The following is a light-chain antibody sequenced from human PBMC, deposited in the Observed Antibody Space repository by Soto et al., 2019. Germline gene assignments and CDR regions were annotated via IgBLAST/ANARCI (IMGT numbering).Light chain of an antibody. CDR1: QSIGTY. CDR3: QESHST. J-gene: IGKJ2*01. CDR2: AAS. Sequence: DAQMTQSPSSLSASVGDSVTITCRARQSIGTYLDWYQHNPGQAPKLLIYAASSFPNVLPSRFTDSVSGTNFTLTISSLQPGDLANYDSQESHSTFGQGTKLEIK. V-gene: IGKV1-39*01.